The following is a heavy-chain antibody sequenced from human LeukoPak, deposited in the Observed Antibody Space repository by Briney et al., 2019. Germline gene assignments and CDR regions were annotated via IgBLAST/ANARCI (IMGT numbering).Heavy chain of an antibody. J-gene: IGHJ4*02. Sequence: GGSLRLSCAASGFTFDDYGMSWVRQAPGKGLEWVSGINWNGGSTGYADSVKGRFTISRDNANNSLYLQMNSLRAEDTALYYCAKVASNYDFDYWGQGTLVTVSS. CDR1: GFTFDDYG. V-gene: IGHV3-20*04. CDR3: AKVASNYDFDY. CDR2: INWNGGST. D-gene: IGHD4-11*01.